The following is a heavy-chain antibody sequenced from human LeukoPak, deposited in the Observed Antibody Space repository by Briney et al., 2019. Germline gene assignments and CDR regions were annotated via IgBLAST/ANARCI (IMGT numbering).Heavy chain of an antibody. CDR1: GFTFSSYS. J-gene: IGHJ4*02. Sequence: KSGGSLRLSCAASGFTFSSYSMNWVRQAPGKGLEWVSSISSSSSYIYYADSVKGRFTISRDNAKNSLYLQMNSLRAEDTAVYYCAREGELLGLGEPYTAYYFDYGARGPLAPVSS. CDR2: ISSSSSYI. CDR3: AREGELLGLGEPYTAYYFDY. V-gene: IGHV3-21*01. D-gene: IGHD3-10*01.